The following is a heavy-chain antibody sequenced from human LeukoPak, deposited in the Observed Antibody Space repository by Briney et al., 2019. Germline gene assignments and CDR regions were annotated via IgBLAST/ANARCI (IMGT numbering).Heavy chain of an antibody. Sequence: SQTLSLTCTVSGGSISSGIYYWRWIRQPAGKGLEWIVRIYTSGSTNYNPSLKSRVTISVDTSKNQFSLKLSSVTAADTAVYYCARDYTGSYYYYYMDVWGKGTTVTVSS. CDR3: ARDYTGSYYYYYMDV. V-gene: IGHV4-61*02. CDR2: IYTSGST. J-gene: IGHJ6*03. D-gene: IGHD2-8*02. CDR1: GGSISSGIYY.